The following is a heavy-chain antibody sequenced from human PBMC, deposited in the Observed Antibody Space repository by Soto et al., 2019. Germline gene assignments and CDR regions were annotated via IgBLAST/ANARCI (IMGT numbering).Heavy chain of an antibody. CDR3: TKEYIWGGLNSGSGDAMDV. CDR2: ISWNSGDI. Sequence: EMQLVESGGDLVQPGRSLRLSCVASGFTFDDYAMHWVRQAPGKGLQWVSSISWNSGDIGYADSVKGRFTISRDNAKNSLYLQMNSLKSEDTALYYGTKEYIWGGLNSGSGDAMDVWGQGTTVTVSS. CDR1: GFTFDDYA. D-gene: IGHD3-10*01. V-gene: IGHV3-9*01. J-gene: IGHJ6*02.